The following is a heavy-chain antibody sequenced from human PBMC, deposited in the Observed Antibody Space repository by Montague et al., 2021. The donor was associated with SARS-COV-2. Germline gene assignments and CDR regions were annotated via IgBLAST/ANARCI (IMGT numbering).Heavy chain of an antibody. CDR2: IHHTGST. CDR1: GDSISTYNW. D-gene: IGHD3-3*01. V-gene: IGHV4-4*02. CDR3: ARKWSRRSDLAY. Sequence: SETLSLTCVVSGDSISTYNWWSFVRLPPGKRLEWVGEIHHTGSTYYKPSRKSRVSMLVDKFSKQFSLRLTAVTAAAAAIYYCARKWSRRSDLAYWGQGTLVTVSS. J-gene: IGHJ4*02.